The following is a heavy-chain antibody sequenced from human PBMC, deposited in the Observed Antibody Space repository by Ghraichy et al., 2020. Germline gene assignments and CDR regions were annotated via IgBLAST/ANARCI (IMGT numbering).Heavy chain of an antibody. CDR3: ARGYYYASRTDGMDV. CDR1: GFTFSSSS. Sequence: GGSLRLSCAASGFTFSSSSMNWVRQAPGKGLEWVSSISSSSSYIYYADSGKGRFTISRDNAKNSLYLQMNSLRAEDTAVYYCARGYYYASRTDGMDVWGQGTTETVSS. CDR2: ISSSSSYI. J-gene: IGHJ6*02. V-gene: IGHV3-21*01. D-gene: IGHD3-22*01.